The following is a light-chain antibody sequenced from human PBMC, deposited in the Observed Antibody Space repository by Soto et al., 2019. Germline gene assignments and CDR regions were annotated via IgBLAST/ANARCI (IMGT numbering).Light chain of an antibody. CDR3: QQLSSYPFA. V-gene: IGKV1-9*01. Sequence: DIQLTQSPPFLSASVGDRVTITCRASQGIGTYLGWYQQKPGKAPKLLIYAASTLQSGVPSRFSGSGSGTEFTLTISSLQPEDFATYYCQQLSSYPFAFGGGAKVEIK. CDR2: AAS. J-gene: IGKJ4*01. CDR1: QGIGTY.